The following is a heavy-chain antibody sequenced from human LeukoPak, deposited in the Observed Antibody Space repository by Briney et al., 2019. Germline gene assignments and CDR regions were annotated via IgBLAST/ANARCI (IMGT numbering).Heavy chain of an antibody. D-gene: IGHD1-1*01. CDR3: ARGATTSETGYFDF. J-gene: IGHJ4*03. Sequence: SETLSLTCAVQGGSFSRYYWSWIRQSPGKGLEWIAEIDHRGDTNYNPSVKSRVTISVDTSKNQFSLKVRSLSAADTAVYYCARGATTSETGYFDFWGQGTLVTVSS. CDR1: GGSFSRYY. CDR2: IDHRGDT. V-gene: IGHV4-34*01.